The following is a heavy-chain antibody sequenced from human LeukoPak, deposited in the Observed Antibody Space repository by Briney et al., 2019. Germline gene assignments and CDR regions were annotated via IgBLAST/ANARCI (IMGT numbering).Heavy chain of an antibody. CDR3: ARGGGYSHGLDY. D-gene: IGHD5-18*01. Sequence: SSQTLSLTCAVSGGSISSGGYSWSWIRQPPGKGLEWIGYIYHSGSTYYNPSLKSRVTISVDRSKNQFSLKLSSVTAADTAVYYCARGGGYSHGLDYWGQGTLVTVSS. CDR2: IYHSGST. V-gene: IGHV4-30-2*01. CDR1: GGSISSGGYS. J-gene: IGHJ4*02.